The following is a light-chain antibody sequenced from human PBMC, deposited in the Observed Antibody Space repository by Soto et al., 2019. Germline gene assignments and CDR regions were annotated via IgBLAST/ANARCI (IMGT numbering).Light chain of an antibody. CDR1: QSVSRN. V-gene: IGKV3-15*01. CDR3: QQYHNWPLT. J-gene: IGKJ4*01. Sequence: ETAMTQSPAALSVSPGEKITLSCRASQSVSRNLAWYQQRPGQTPRLVIYSASTRATGIPVRFSGSGSGTEYTLTISSLQSEDFAVYYCQQYHNWPLTFGGGTKVEIK. CDR2: SAS.